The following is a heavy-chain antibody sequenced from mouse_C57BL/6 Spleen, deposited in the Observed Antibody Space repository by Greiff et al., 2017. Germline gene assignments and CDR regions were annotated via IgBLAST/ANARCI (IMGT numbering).Heavy chain of an antibody. CDR2: TNPSNGGT. Sequence: QVQLQQPGTELVKPGASVKLSCKASGYTFTSYWMHWVKQRPGQGLEWIGNTNPSNGGTNYNEKFQSKATLTVDKSSSTAYMQRSSLTSEDSAVYDCAIIYGSTMDYWGQGTSVTVSS. CDR3: AIIYGSTMDY. D-gene: IGHD1-1*01. CDR1: GYTFTSYW. V-gene: IGHV1-53*01. J-gene: IGHJ4*01.